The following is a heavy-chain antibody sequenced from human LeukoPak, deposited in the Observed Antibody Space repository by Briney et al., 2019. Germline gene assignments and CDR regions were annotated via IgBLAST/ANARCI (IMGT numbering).Heavy chain of an antibody. CDR3: ARGSSGWADY. J-gene: IGHJ4*02. CDR2: IYSDGSST. Sequence: PGGSLGLSCAASGFTFSSYWMHWVRQAPGKGLVWVSRIYSDGSSTSNADSVKGRFTISRDNAKNTLYLQMNSLRAEDTAVYYCARGSSGWADYWGQGTLVTVSS. V-gene: IGHV3-74*01. D-gene: IGHD6-19*01. CDR1: GFTFSSYW.